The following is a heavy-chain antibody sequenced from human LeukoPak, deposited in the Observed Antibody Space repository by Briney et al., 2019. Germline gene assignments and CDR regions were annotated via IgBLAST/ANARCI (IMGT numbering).Heavy chain of an antibody. Sequence: SETLSLTCTVSGGSISSSSYYWGWIRQPPGKGLEWIGSIYYSGSTYYNPSLKSRVTISVDTSKNQFSLKLSSVTAADTAVYYCARLGYSYGYLPDYWGQGTLVTVSS. D-gene: IGHD5-18*01. CDR1: GGSISSSSYY. J-gene: IGHJ4*02. V-gene: IGHV4-39*01. CDR2: IYYSGST. CDR3: ARLGYSYGYLPDY.